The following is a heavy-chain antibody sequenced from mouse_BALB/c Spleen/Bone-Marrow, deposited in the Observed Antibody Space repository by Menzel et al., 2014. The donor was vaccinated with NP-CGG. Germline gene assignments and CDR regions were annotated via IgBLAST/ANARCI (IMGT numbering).Heavy chain of an antibody. V-gene: IGHV7-3*02. CDR2: IRNKVKGYTT. Sequence: EVMLVESGGGLVQPGGSLRLSCAASGFTFXDYYISWVRQPPGKALEWLGFIRNKVKGYTTDYSASVKGRFTISRDNSQSISYLQMNTLRAEDSATYYCARDENVGIYWYFDVWGAETTVTVSS. CDR1: GFTFXDYY. CDR3: ARDENVGIYWYFDV. J-gene: IGHJ1*01.